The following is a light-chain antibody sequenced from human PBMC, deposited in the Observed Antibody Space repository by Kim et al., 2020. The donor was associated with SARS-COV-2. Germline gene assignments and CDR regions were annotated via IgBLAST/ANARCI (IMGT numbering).Light chain of an antibody. CDR1: QSVGTF. CDR3: EQRRSWPLT. V-gene: IGKV3-11*01. CDR2: DAS. Sequence: FSPGERATLSCRVSQSVGTFLAWYQQKSGQAPRLLIYDASNRATGIPARFSGSGSGTDFTLTISSLEPEDFAVYYCEQRRSWPLTFGGGTKVDIK. J-gene: IGKJ4*01.